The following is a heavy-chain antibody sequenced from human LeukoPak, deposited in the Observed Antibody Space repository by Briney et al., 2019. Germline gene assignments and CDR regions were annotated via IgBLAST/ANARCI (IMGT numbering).Heavy chain of an antibody. V-gene: IGHV1-69*01. CDR3: ARETRHEGLRYFHWFSYYGTDV. CDR2: IIPIFGAA. D-gene: IGHD3-9*01. Sequence: ASVKVSCKASGGTFSSYAISWVRQAPGQGLEWMGGIIPIFGAANYAQKSQGRVTITADESTSTAYMELSSLRSEAPAVHYCARETRHEGLRYFHWFSYYGTDVWGQGTTVAVSS. CDR1: GGTFSSYA. J-gene: IGHJ6*02.